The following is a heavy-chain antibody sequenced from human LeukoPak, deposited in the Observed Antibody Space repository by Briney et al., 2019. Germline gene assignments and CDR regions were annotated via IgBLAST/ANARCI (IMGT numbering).Heavy chain of an antibody. D-gene: IGHD3-10*01. CDR1: GFSFRSYW. CDR2: IKQDGIEK. V-gene: IGHV3-7*01. J-gene: IGHJ3*02. Sequence: GGSLRLSCVASGFSFRSYWMDWVRQAPGKGLELVANIKQDGIEKYFVDSVKGRFAISRDNAKNSLYLQMNNLRAEDTAVYYCAREAMVRGVPDAFDIWGQGTVVTVSS. CDR3: AREAMVRGVPDAFDI.